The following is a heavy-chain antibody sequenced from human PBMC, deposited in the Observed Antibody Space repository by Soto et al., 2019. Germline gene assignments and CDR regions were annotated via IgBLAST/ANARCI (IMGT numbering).Heavy chain of an antibody. V-gene: IGHV3-13*01. D-gene: IGHD6-13*01. CDR3: AKSQEIGTHFFDS. Sequence: GGALRLSCEASGGTCSGFDMHWVRQPTGKGLEWVSSIGTAGDTHYAVSVKGRFTISRDNAKNSLSLQMNSLRAGDMAVYFCAKSQEIGTHFFDSWGQGTQVTVSS. CDR2: IGTAGDT. CDR1: GGTCSGFD. J-gene: IGHJ4*02.